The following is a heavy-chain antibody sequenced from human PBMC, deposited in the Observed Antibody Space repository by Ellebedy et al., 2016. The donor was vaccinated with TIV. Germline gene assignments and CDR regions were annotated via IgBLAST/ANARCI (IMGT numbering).Heavy chain of an antibody. CDR1: GFTFSNYV. CDR2: ISGSGGST. CDR3: ATHYDTSGYYYGY. Sequence: GGSLRLSXAVSGFTFSNYVMSWVRQAPGKGLEWVSGISGSGGSTYYADSVKGRFTISRDNSKNTLYLHMNSLRAEDTAVYYCATHYDTSGYYYGYWGQGTLLTVSS. J-gene: IGHJ4*02. D-gene: IGHD3-22*01. V-gene: IGHV3-23*01.